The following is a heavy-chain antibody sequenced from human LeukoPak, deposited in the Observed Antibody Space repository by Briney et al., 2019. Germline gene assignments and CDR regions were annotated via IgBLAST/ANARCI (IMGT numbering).Heavy chain of an antibody. V-gene: IGHV3-33*01. Sequence: GGSLRLSCSASGFPFSSYGMHWVRPAPGKGLDWVAVIRLEGNYVYYADSVKVRFTLPRDNSKNTLYLQIDSLRAEDTAVYYCARGRAYYYDSSGYYYYYGMDVWGQGTTVTVSS. CDR3: ARGRAYYYDSSGYYYYYGMDV. D-gene: IGHD3-22*01. CDR1: GFPFSSYG. CDR2: IRLEGNYV. J-gene: IGHJ6*02.